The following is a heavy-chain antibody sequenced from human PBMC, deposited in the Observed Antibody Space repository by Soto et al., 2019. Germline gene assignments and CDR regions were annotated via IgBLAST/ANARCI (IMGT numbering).Heavy chain of an antibody. CDR2: ISSSGSHT. V-gene: IGHV3-11*06. J-gene: IGHJ4*02. CDR1: GFSFSDFY. Sequence: GGSLRLSCAASGFSFSDFYMSWIRQAPGKGLEWISYISSSGSHTPYADSVKGRFTISRDNAKNSVYLQMNSLRAEDTAVYYCARVGSTSAAGVLDYWGLGTLVTVSS. D-gene: IGHD6-13*01. CDR3: ARVGSTSAAGVLDY.